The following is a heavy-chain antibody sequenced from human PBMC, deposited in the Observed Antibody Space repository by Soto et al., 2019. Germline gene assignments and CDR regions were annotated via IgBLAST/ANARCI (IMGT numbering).Heavy chain of an antibody. J-gene: IGHJ6*02. D-gene: IGHD5-18*01. CDR1: GFTFSSYA. CDR2: ISGSGGST. Sequence: EVQLLESGGGLVQPGGSLRLSCAASGFTFSSYAMSWVRQAPGKGLEWVSAISGSGGSTYYADSVKGRFTISRDNSKNXLXPQMNSLRAEDTAVYYCAKVRGYSYGYAYYYYGMDVWGQGTTVTVSS. CDR3: AKVRGYSYGYAYYYYGMDV. V-gene: IGHV3-23*01.